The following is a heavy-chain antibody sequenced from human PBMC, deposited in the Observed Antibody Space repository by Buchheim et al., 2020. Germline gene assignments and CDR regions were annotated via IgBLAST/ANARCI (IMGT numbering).Heavy chain of an antibody. V-gene: IGHV3-7*01. CDR2: IKQDGSEK. CDR1: GFTFSSYW. J-gene: IGHJ4*02. Sequence: EVQLVESGGGLVQPGGSLRLSCAASGFTFSSYWMSWDRQAPGKGLEWVANIKQDGSEKYYVDSVKGRFTISRDNAKNSLYLQMNSLRAEDTAVYYCARDNYYDSSGLSAFDYWGQGTL. CDR3: ARDNYYDSSGLSAFDY. D-gene: IGHD3-22*01.